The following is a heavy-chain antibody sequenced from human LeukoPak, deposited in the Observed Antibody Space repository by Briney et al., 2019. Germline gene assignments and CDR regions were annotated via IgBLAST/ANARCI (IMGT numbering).Heavy chain of an antibody. J-gene: IGHJ3*02. CDR1: GITFSSYS. Sequence: GGSLRLPCAASGITFSSYSMNWVRQAPGKGPELVSSISSSSSYIYYADSVKGRFTISRDNAKNSLYLQMNSLRAEDTAVYYCARVDSGYYDSSGQTDIWGQGTMVTVSS. D-gene: IGHD3-22*01. CDR2: ISSSSSYI. V-gene: IGHV3-21*01. CDR3: ARVDSGYYDSSGQTDI.